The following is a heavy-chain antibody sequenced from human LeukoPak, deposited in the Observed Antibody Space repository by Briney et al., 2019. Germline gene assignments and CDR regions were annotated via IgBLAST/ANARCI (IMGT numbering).Heavy chain of an antibody. V-gene: IGHV1-8*03. J-gene: IGHJ4*02. D-gene: IGHD1-26*01. Sequence: GASVKVSCKASGYTFTSYDINWVRRATGQGLEWMGWMNPNSGNTGYAQKFQGRVTITRNTSISTAYMELSSLRSDDTAVYYCARVGGIVGAPLDYWGQGTLVTVSS. CDR2: MNPNSGNT. CDR1: GYTFTSYD. CDR3: ARVGGIVGAPLDY.